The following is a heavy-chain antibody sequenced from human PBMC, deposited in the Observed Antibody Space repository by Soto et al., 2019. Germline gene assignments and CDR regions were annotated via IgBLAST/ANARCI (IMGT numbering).Heavy chain of an antibody. Sequence: ASVKVSCKASGGTFSSYAISWVRQAPGQGLEWMGGIIPIFGTANYAQKFQGRVTITADESTSTAYMELSSLRSEDTAVYYCARVGCSGGSCYSQSHYYYGMDVWGQGTTVTVSS. J-gene: IGHJ6*02. D-gene: IGHD2-15*01. V-gene: IGHV1-69*13. CDR1: GGTFSSYA. CDR3: ARVGCSGGSCYSQSHYYYGMDV. CDR2: IIPIFGTA.